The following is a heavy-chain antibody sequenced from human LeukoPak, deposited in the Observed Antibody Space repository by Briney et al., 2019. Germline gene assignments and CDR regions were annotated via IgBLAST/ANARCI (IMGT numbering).Heavy chain of an antibody. CDR1: GFTFSSYA. D-gene: IGHD6-19*01. V-gene: IGHV3-23*01. Sequence: GGSLRHSCTASGFTFSSYAMSWVRQAPGEGLEWVSAISGSGGSTYYADSVKGRFTISRDNSKNTLYLQMNSLRDEDTAVYYCARRTGMTLPGWLRVVDLWGQGTLVTVSS. CDR3: ARRTGMTLPGWLRVVDL. J-gene: IGHJ5*02. CDR2: ISGSGGST.